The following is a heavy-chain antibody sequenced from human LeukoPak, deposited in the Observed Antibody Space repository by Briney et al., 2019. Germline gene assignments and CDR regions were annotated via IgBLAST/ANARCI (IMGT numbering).Heavy chain of an antibody. CDR1: VYTFANYA. CDR2: FNSANGNT. CDR3: ARDGRFIVADYYYGMDV. J-gene: IGHJ6*02. Sequence: ASVKVSCKASVYTFANYAMHWVRQAPGQSLEWMGWFNSANGNTKYSQKFQGRVTITRDTSASTAYMELSSLRSEDTAVYYCARDGRFIVADYYYGMDVWGQGTTVTVSS. V-gene: IGHV1-3*04. D-gene: IGHD1-26*01.